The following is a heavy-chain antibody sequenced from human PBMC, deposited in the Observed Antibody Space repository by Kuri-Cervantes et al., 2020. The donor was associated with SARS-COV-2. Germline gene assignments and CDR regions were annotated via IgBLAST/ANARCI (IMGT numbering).Heavy chain of an antibody. Sequence: GSLRLPCTVYGGSISSNYWSWNRQPPGKGLEWIGYISYSGNTNYNPSLKSRVTISVNTSKNQYTLRLSSVTAADTAVYYLARDAGTSCSAIRCYGYYYYYGMDVWGQGTTVTVSS. CDR2: ISYSGNT. J-gene: IGHJ6*02. CDR1: GGSISSNY. D-gene: IGHD2-2*01. CDR3: ARDAGTSCSAIRCYGYYYYYGMDV. V-gene: IGHV4-59*01.